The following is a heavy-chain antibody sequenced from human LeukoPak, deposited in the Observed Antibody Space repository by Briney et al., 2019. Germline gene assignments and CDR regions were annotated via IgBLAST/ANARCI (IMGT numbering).Heavy chain of an antibody. V-gene: IGHV4-4*07. CDR3: ATQSNGHRNYYYYGMDV. J-gene: IGHJ6*02. D-gene: IGHD2-8*01. Sequence: SETLSLTCTVSGGSISGYYWSWIRQPAGKRLEWIGRIYTSGSTNYNPSLKSRVIMSVDTSKNQFSLNLYSVTAADTAVYYCATQSNGHRNYYYYGMDVWGQGTTVTVSS. CDR2: IYTSGST. CDR1: GGSISGYY.